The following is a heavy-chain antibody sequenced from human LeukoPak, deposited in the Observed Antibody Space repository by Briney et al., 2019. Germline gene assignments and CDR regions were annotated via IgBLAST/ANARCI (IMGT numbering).Heavy chain of an antibody. CDR2: IIHSGNT. CDR1: GGSISRSNW. V-gene: IGHV4-4*02. D-gene: IGHD6-6*01. Sequence: SETLSLTCAVSGGSISRSNWWTWVRQSPGKGLEWIGDIIHSGNTNYNPSLRSRLTISLDKSRNQFSLKLSSVTAADTAVYYCARDGGYSSSSDWFDPWGQGTLVTVSS. J-gene: IGHJ5*02. CDR3: ARDGGYSSSSDWFDP.